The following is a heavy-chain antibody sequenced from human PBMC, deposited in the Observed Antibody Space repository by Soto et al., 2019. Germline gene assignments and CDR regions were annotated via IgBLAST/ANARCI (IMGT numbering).Heavy chain of an antibody. CDR2: INAGNGNT. CDR3: ARSSLLTVWFDP. Sequence: GASVKVSCKASGYTFTSYAMHWVRQAPGQRLEWMGWINAGNGNTKYSQKFQGRVTITRDTSASTAYMELSSLRSEDTAVYYCARSSLLTVWFDPWGQGTLVTVSS. CDR1: GYTFTSYA. V-gene: IGHV1-3*01. D-gene: IGHD2-8*01. J-gene: IGHJ5*02.